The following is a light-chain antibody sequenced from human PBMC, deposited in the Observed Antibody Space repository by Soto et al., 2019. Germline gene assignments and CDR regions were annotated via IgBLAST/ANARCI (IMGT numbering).Light chain of an antibody. Sequence: QLVLTQPPSASGTPGQRVTISCSGSRSNIGSNTVNWYHQLPGTAPKLLIYSNSQRPSGVPDRFSGSKSGTSASLAISGLQSEDEADYYCAAWDDSLNGWVFGGGTKVTVL. CDR1: RSNIGSNT. V-gene: IGLV1-44*01. J-gene: IGLJ3*02. CDR2: SNS. CDR3: AAWDDSLNGWV.